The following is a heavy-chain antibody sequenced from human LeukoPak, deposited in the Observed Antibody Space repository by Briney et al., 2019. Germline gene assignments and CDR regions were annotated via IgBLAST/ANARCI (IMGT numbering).Heavy chain of an antibody. J-gene: IGHJ4*02. D-gene: IGHD1-26*01. CDR1: GATFSSYA. CDR2: IIPIFGTA. Sequence: SVKVSCKASGATFSSYAISWVRQAPGQGLEWMGRIIPIFGTANYAQKFQGRVTITTDESTSTAYMELSSLRSEDTAVYYCAREDKWELLPGNFDYWGQGTLVTVSS. CDR3: AREDKWELLPGNFDY. V-gene: IGHV1-69*05.